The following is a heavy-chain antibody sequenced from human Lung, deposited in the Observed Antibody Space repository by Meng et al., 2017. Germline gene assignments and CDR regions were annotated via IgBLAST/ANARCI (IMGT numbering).Heavy chain of an antibody. CDR2: LGAHDGDT. V-gene: IGHV1-18*01. D-gene: IGHD3-10*01. Sequence: QVQPVQSGPEVKKSGAPVKVSCKASDYTFTGYGVSWVRQAPGQGLEWMAWLGAHDGDTSHAPKFRGRVTVSADRPTATAYMELRSLRSDDTAVYYCARGTPGRSYSDYWGQGTLVTVSS. CDR3: ARGTPGRSYSDY. J-gene: IGHJ4*02. CDR1: DYTFTGYG.